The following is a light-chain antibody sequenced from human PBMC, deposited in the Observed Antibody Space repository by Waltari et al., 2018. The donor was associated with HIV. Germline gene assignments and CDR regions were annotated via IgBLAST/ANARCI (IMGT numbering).Light chain of an antibody. CDR1: SSNIGASFD. J-gene: IGLJ2*01. V-gene: IGLV1-40*01. Sequence: QSVLTQPPSVSGAPGPTVTISCTGSSSNIGASFDVHCYQPIPGTSPNILMSGNNRPSGVPDRFSGSKSGTSASLAITGLQAEDEADYYCQTYDSSLSGSVVFGGGTKLTVL. CDR2: GN. CDR3: QTYDSSLSGSVV.